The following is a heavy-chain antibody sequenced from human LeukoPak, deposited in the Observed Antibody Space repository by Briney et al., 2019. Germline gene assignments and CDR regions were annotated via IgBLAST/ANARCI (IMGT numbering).Heavy chain of an antibody. CDR1: GFRSRSYE. D-gene: IGHD3-10*01. CDR3: ARDDYNSGSYAAEDAFDI. Sequence: GGPLRHPCAASGFRSRSYEIKWVRQAPGKGLEWVSSISSCSRYILYADSVKGRFTITRDNAKQLLYLQMISLRREHTAVYHCARDDYNSGSYAAEDAFDIWGQGTRLTVSS. J-gene: IGHJ3*02. V-gene: IGHV3-21*01. CDR2: ISSCSRYI.